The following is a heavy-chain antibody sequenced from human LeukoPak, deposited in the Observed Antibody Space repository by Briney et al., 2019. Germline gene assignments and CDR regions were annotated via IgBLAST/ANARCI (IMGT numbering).Heavy chain of an antibody. Sequence: ASVKVSCKASGYTFTSYYMHWVRQAPGQGLEWMGIINPSGGSTSYAQKFQGRVTMTRDTSTSTVYMELSSLRSEDTAVYYCARATLGYSSKTTYYYYGMDVWGQGTTVTVSS. D-gene: IGHD6-19*01. J-gene: IGHJ6*02. CDR3: ARATLGYSSKTTYYYYGMDV. V-gene: IGHV1-46*01. CDR2: INPSGGST. CDR1: GYTFTSYY.